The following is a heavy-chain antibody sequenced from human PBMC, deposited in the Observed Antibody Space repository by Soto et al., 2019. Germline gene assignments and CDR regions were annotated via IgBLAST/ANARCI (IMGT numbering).Heavy chain of an antibody. CDR3: ARDRLDVAARPNYYYCGMDV. J-gene: IGHJ6*02. Sequence: QVQLVQSGAEVKKPGSSVKVSCKASGGTFSSYAISWVRHAPGQGLEWMGGIIPIFGTANYAQKIQGRVTITADESTSTAYLEMSRLISEDTAVYYCARDRLDVAARPNYYYCGMDVWGQGTTVTVSS. CDR1: GGTFSSYA. V-gene: IGHV1-69*01. D-gene: IGHD6-6*01. CDR2: IIPIFGTA.